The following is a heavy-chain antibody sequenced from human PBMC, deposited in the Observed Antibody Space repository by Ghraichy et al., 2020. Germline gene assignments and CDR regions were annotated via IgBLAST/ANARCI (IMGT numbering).Heavy chain of an antibody. CDR1: GYTFTSYA. CDR3: ARASQGVWGSYRPTVGAFDI. D-gene: IGHD3-16*02. J-gene: IGHJ3*02. CDR2: INAGNGNT. V-gene: IGHV1-3*01. Sequence: ASVKVSCKASGYTFTSYAMHWVRQAPGQRLEWMGWINAGNGNTKYSQKFQGRVTITRDTSASTAYMELSSLRSEDTAVYYCARASQGVWGSYRPTVGAFDIWGQGTMVTVSS.